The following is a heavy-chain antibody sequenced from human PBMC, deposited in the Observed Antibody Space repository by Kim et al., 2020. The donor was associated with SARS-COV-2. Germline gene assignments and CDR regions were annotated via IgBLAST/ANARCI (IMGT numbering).Heavy chain of an antibody. J-gene: IGHJ3*02. CDR1: GFIFSHYD. D-gene: IGHD6-13*01. V-gene: IGHV3-23*01. CDR3: AKPLFTGAAGDAFDI. Sequence: GGSLRLSCAASGFIFSHYDMTWVRQAPGKGLEWVSLISGSGSSTYDADSVKGRFIVSRDNSKNTLNLQMNNLRADDTAVYYCAKPLFTGAAGDAFDIWGQGTMVTVSS. CDR2: ISGSGSST.